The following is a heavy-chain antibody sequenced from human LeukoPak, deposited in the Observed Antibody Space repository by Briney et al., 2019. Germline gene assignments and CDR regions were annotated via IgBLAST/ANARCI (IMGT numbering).Heavy chain of an antibody. CDR3: AKDRYCSSARCFAPADH. CDR2: IGGDGRIT. D-gene: IGHD2-2*01. V-gene: IGHV3-43*02. J-gene: IGHJ4*02. Sequence: GGSLRLSCVASGFTFNDYAIHWVRQAPGKGLEWVALIGGDGRITYYADSVKGRFTISRDNSKNSLYLQMNSLRAEDTAFYYCAKDRYCSSARCFAPADHWGQGTLVTVSS. CDR1: GFTFNDYA.